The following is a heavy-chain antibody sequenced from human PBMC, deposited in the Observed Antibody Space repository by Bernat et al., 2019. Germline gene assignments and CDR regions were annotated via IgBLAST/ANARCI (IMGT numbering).Heavy chain of an antibody. CDR1: GYIFTGYY. V-gene: IGHV1-2*02. D-gene: IGHD3-22*01. CDR2: INPNSGGI. J-gene: IGHJ3*01. Sequence: QVQVVQSGAEVKKPGASVKVSCKASGYIFTGYYMHWVRQAPGQGLEGMGWINPNSGGIKYAQKFQGRVTMTRETSISTAYMELSRLRSDDTAVYYCARGPAGYYDSSDYYLGAFDVWGQGTMVTVSS. CDR3: ARGPAGYYDSSDYYLGAFDV.